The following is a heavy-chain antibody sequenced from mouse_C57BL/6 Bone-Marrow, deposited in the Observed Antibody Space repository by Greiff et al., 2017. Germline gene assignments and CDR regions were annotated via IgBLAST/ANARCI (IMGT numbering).Heavy chain of an antibody. Sequence: VQLKESGGGLVKPGGSLKLSCAASGFTFSSYAMPWVRQTPEKRLEWVATISDGGSYTYYPDNVKGRFTISRDNAKNNLYLQMSHLKSEDTAMYYCARVAYGFYAMDYWGQGTSVTVSS. D-gene: IGHD2-2*01. J-gene: IGHJ4*01. CDR1: GFTFSSYA. CDR3: ARVAYGFYAMDY. V-gene: IGHV5-4*01. CDR2: ISDGGSYT.